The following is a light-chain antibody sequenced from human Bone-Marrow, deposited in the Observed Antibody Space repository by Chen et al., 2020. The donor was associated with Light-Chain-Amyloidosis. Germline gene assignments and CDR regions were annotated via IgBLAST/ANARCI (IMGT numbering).Light chain of an antibody. CDR2: EVS. Sequence: HSALTQPDSVSRSPGQSITIFCTGTSSDVGGDNHVSWYQKHTEKAPKLIICEVSKRPSSVPDRVSCAKSDNTASLTISGLQTENYADYFCSSYTITNTLVFGSGTRVTVL. J-gene: IGLJ1*01. V-gene: IGLV2-14*01. CDR3: SSYTITNTLV. CDR1: SSDVGGDNH.